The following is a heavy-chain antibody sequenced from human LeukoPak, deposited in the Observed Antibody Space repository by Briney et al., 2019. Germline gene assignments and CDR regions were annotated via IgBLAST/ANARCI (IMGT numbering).Heavy chain of an antibody. Sequence: SETLSLTCTVSGGSISSYYWSWIRQPAGEGLEWIGRIYTSGSTNYNPSLKSRVTMSVDTSKNQFSLKLSSVTAADTAVYYCARDPNGIVVPGTRGLYNWFDPWGQGTLVTVSS. V-gene: IGHV4-4*07. D-gene: IGHD6-19*01. J-gene: IGHJ5*02. CDR2: IYTSGST. CDR3: ARDPNGIVVPGTRGLYNWFDP. CDR1: GGSISSYY.